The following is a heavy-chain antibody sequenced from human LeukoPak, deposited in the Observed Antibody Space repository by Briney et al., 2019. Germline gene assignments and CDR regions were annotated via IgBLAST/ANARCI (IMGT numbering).Heavy chain of an antibody. Sequence: PGGSLRLSCAASGFTFSSYSMNWVRQAPGKGLEWVSSISSSSYIYYADSVEGRFTISRDNAKNSLYLQMNSLRAEDTAVYYCARDGRETYYYDSSGYLYFDYWGQGTLVTVSS. J-gene: IGHJ4*02. CDR2: ISSSSYI. CDR1: GFTFSSYS. V-gene: IGHV3-21*01. D-gene: IGHD3-22*01. CDR3: ARDGRETYYYDSSGYLYFDY.